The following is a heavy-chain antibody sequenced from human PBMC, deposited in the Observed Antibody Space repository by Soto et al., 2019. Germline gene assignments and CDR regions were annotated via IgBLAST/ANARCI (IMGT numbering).Heavy chain of an antibody. D-gene: IGHD4-17*01. J-gene: IGHJ6*02. V-gene: IGHV2-26*01. CDR2: IFSNDEK. Sequence: QVTLKESGPVLVKPTETLTLTCTVSGFSLSNARMGVSWIRQPPGKALEWLAHIFSNDEKSYSTSLKSRLTSPKXXSXSLXVLTMTNMDPVDTATYYCARTFTVTPYYYYYGMDVWGQGTTVTVSS. CDR1: GFSLSNARMG. CDR3: ARTFTVTPYYYYYGMDV.